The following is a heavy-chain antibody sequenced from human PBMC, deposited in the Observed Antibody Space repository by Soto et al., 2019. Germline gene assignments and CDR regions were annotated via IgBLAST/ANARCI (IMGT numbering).Heavy chain of an antibody. J-gene: IGHJ4*02. CDR3: AKGGIRARSTRFDH. CDR1: GYTFTDYY. D-gene: IGHD3-16*01. CDR2: INPNTGGT. Sequence: QVQLVQSGAEVKKPGASVKVSCRASGYTFTDYYIHWVRQAPGQGLEWMGWINPNTGGTNYAQKFPGRVTMTRDTSLSTAYMEVRRLRSDDTAVFYWAKGGIRARSTRFDHWGQGTLVTVSS. V-gene: IGHV1-2*02.